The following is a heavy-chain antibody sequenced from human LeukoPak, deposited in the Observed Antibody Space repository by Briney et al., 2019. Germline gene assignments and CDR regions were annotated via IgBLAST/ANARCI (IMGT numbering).Heavy chain of an antibody. CDR1: GFTFSSYA. V-gene: IGHV3-30-3*01. CDR2: ISYDGNNK. J-gene: IGHJ4*02. CDR3: ARDRLNWEGTFDY. D-gene: IGHD7-27*01. Sequence: GGSLRLSCAASGFTFSSYAVHCIRQAPGKGLEWVAVISYDGNNKYYADSVKGRFTISRDNSKNTLYLQMNSLRAEDTAVYYCARDRLNWEGTFDYWGQGTLVTVSS.